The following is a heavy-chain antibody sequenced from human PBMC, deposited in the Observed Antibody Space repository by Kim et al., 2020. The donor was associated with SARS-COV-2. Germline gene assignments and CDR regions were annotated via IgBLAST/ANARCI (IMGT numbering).Heavy chain of an antibody. CDR3: ARDPLYCSSTSCPMDYFDY. Sequence: ASVKVSCKASGYTFTSYAMHWVRQAPGQRLEWMGWINAGNGNTKYSQKFQGRVTITRDTSASTAYMELSSLRSEDTAVYYCARDPLYCSSTSCPMDYFDYWGQGTLVTVSS. CDR1: GYTFTSYA. V-gene: IGHV1-3*01. D-gene: IGHD2-2*01. CDR2: INAGNGNT. J-gene: IGHJ4*02.